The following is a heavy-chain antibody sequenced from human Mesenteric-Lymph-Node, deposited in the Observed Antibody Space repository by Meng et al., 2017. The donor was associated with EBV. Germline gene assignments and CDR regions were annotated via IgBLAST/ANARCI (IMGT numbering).Heavy chain of an antibody. CDR2: IYYSGRT. Sequence: QRQLQEAGPGLVKLPGTLCLPCTGSGGSISSSSYYWGWIRQPPGKGLEWIGSIYYSGRTYYNPSLKSRVTISVDTSKNQFSLKLSSVTAADTAVYYCARLKAGKLDYWGQGTLVTVSS. CDR3: ARLKAGKLDY. V-gene: IGHV4-39*01. J-gene: IGHJ4*02. D-gene: IGHD1-1*01. CDR1: GGSISSSSYY.